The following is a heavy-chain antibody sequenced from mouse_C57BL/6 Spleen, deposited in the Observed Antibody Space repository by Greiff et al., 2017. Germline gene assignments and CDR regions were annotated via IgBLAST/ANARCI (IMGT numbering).Heavy chain of an antibody. Sequence: EVMLVESGGGLVQPTGSLKLSCAASGFTFNTYAMHWVRPAPGKGLEWVARIRSKSSNYATYYADSVKDRFTISRDDSQSMLYLQMNNLKTEDTAMYYCVRDGGNPPWFAYWGQGTLVTVSA. CDR2: IRSKSSNYAT. CDR3: VRDGGNPPWFAY. CDR1: GFTFNTYA. D-gene: IGHD2-1*01. J-gene: IGHJ3*01. V-gene: IGHV10-3*01.